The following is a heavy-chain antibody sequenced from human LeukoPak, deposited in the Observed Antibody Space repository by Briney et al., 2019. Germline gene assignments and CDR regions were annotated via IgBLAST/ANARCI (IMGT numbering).Heavy chain of an antibody. V-gene: IGHV3-74*01. Sequence: GGSLRLSCATPGFTFSTSWMHWVRQAPGKGLVWVSRINPDGSTINYADSVEGRFTISRDNAKNTVHLQMNSLRAEDTAVYFCVEGLGGSSDYWGQGTLVTVSS. CDR3: VEGLGGSSDY. CDR2: INPDGSTI. CDR1: GFTFSTSW. J-gene: IGHJ4*02. D-gene: IGHD2-15*01.